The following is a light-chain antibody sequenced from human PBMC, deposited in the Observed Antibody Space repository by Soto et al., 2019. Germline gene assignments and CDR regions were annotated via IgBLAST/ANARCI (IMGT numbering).Light chain of an antibody. CDR2: GAS. CDR1: QSVSSS. V-gene: IGKV3-20*01. Sequence: MVLTQCPGRMSLTPGERATLSCRASQSVSSSLSWYQQKTGQAPRLLISGASSRATGIPDRFSGSGSGTDFTLTISKLEPEDFAVHYCQQYGRSPPIPFGQLRRPEI. CDR3: QQYGRSPPIP. J-gene: IGKJ5*01.